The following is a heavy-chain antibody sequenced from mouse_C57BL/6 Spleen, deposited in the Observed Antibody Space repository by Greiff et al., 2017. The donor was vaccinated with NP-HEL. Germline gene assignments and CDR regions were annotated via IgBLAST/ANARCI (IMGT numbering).Heavy chain of an antibody. Sequence: VQLQQSGPGLVKPSQSLSLTCSVTGYSITSGYYWNWIRQFPGNKLEWMGYISYDGSNNYNPSLKNRISITRDTSKNQFFLKLNSVTTEDTATYYCAREGSRGAMDYWGQGTSVTVSS. V-gene: IGHV3-6*01. J-gene: IGHJ4*01. CDR3: AREGSRGAMDY. CDR2: ISYDGSN. CDR1: GYSITSGYY. D-gene: IGHD1-1*01.